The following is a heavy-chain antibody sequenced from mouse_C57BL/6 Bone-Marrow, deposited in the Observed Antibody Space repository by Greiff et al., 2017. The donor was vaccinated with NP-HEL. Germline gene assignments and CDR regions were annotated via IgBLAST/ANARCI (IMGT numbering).Heavy chain of an antibody. J-gene: IGHJ4*01. Sequence: VQVVESGPVLVAPSQSLSITCTVSGFSLTSYGVDWVRQSPGKGLEWLGVIWGVGSTNYNSALKSRLSISKDNSKSQVFLKMNSLQTDDTAMYYCARSMVAYAMDYWGQGTSVTVSS. CDR2: IWGVGST. V-gene: IGHV2-6*01. D-gene: IGHD2-2*01. CDR3: ARSMVAYAMDY. CDR1: GFSLTSYG.